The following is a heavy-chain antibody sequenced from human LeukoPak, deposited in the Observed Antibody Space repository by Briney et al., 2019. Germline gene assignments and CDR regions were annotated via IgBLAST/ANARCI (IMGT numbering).Heavy chain of an antibody. V-gene: IGHV1-2*02. CDR1: GYTFTGYY. CDR2: INPNSGGT. D-gene: IGHD3-3*01. Sequence: ASVKVSCKASGYTFTGYYMHWVRQAPGQGPEWMGWINPNSGGTNYAQKLQGRVTMTRDTSISTAYMELSSLRSDDTAVYYCARGPRHYDFWSGYYYMDVWGKGTTVTVSS. J-gene: IGHJ6*03. CDR3: ARGPRHYDFWSGYYYMDV.